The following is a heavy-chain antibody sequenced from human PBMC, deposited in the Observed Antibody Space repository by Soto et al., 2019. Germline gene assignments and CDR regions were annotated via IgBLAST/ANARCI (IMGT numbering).Heavy chain of an antibody. CDR1: GFTFSSYG. CDR3: AKDQDYGDYGGYVDY. V-gene: IGHV3-30*18. D-gene: IGHD4-17*01. Sequence: QVQLVESGGGVVQPGRSLRLSCAASGFTFSSYGMHWVRQAPGKGLEWVAVISYDGSNKYYADSVKGRFTISRDNSKNTLYLQMISLRAEDTAVYYWAKDQDYGDYGGYVDYWGQGTLVTGSS. CDR2: ISYDGSNK. J-gene: IGHJ4*02.